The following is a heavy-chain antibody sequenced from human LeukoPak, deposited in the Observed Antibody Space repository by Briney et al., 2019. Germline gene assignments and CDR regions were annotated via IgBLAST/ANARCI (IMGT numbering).Heavy chain of an antibody. V-gene: IGHV4-59*01. CDR2: IYYSGST. CDR1: GGSISSYY. D-gene: IGHD2/OR15-2a*01. Sequence: PSETLSLTCTVSGGSISSYYWSWIRQPPGKGLEWIGYIYYSGSTNYNPSLKSRVTISVDTSKNQFSLKLSSVTAADTAVYYCATSLSNYYNYYMDVWGKGTTVTVSS. J-gene: IGHJ6*03. CDR3: ATSLSNYYNYYMDV.